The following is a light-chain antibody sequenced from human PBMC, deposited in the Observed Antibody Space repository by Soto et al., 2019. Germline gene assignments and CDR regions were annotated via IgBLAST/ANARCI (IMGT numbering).Light chain of an antibody. CDR3: SSYSAGSTRV. V-gene: IGLV2-23*02. CDR1: SSDVGTYDF. CDR2: DVT. Sequence: QSALTQPASVSGSPGQSITISCTGTSSDVGTYDFVSWYQHSPGKAPKLMTFDVTKRPSGISNRFSGSKSANTASLTISGLQAADEAVYYCSSYSAGSTRVFGGGTKLTVL. J-gene: IGLJ2*01.